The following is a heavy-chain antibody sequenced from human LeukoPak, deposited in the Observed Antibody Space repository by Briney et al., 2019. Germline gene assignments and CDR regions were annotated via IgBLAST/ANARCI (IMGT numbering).Heavy chain of an antibody. J-gene: IGHJ4*02. CDR2: VSSSSSYI. D-gene: IGHD6-6*01. CDR1: GFTFSSYS. CDR3: AKSIRAYSSSSVFDY. Sequence: PGGSLRLSCAASGFTFSSYSMNWVRQAPGKGLEWVSSVSSSSSYIYYADSVKGRFTISRDNAKNSLYLQMNSLRAEDTALYYCAKSIRAYSSSSVFDYWGQGTLVTVSS. V-gene: IGHV3-21*04.